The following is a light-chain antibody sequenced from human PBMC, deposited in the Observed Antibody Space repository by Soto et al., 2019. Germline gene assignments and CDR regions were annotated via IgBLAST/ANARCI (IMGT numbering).Light chain of an antibody. CDR2: AAS. Sequence: DIQMTQSPSSLSASVGDRVTITCRASQSISSYLNWYQQKPGKAPKLLIYAASSLQSGVPSRFSGSGSGTDFTLTISSLQTEDFATYYCQQYNGYFRTFGQGTKVDIK. CDR1: QSISSY. J-gene: IGKJ2*01. V-gene: IGKV1-39*01. CDR3: QQYNGYFRT.